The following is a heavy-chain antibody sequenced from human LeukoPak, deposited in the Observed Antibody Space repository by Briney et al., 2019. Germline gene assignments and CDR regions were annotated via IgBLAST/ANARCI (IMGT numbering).Heavy chain of an antibody. J-gene: IGHJ6*02. CDR2: ISGSGGST. CDR1: GFTFSSYA. D-gene: IGHD1-26*01. CDR3: AKGRVGANGYYYYGMDV. Sequence: GGSLRLSCAASGFTFSSYAMSWVRQAPGKGLEWVSAISGSGGSTYYADSVKGRFTISRDNSKNTLYLQMNSLRTEDTAVYYCAKGRVGANGYYYYGMDVWGQGTTVTVSS. V-gene: IGHV3-23*01.